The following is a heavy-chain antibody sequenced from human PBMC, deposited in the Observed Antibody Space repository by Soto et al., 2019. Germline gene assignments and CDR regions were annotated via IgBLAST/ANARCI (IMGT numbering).Heavy chain of an antibody. CDR3: AKSQEIGTHFFDS. CDR2: IKGDGSET. D-gene: IGHD6-13*01. Sequence: GGSLRLSCAASGFTFSSYWMHWVRQAPGKGLVWVSRIKGDGSETNYADSVKGRFTISRDNAKNSLSLQMNSLRAGDMAVYFCAKSQEIGTHFFDSWGQGTQVTVSS. J-gene: IGHJ4*02. V-gene: IGHV3-74*01. CDR1: GFTFSSYW.